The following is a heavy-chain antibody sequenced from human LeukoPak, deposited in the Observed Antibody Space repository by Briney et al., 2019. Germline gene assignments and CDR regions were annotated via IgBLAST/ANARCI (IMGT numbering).Heavy chain of an antibody. V-gene: IGHV3-23*01. CDR2: ISGSGGST. CDR1: GFTFSSYA. CDR3: AKSPLQGGTTWTDHFDY. J-gene: IGHJ4*02. Sequence: GGSLRLSCAASGFTFSSYAMSWVRQAPGKGLEWVSAISGSGGSTYYADSVKGRFTISRDNSKNTLYPQMNSLRAEDTAVYYCAKSPLQGGTTWTDHFDYWGQGTLVTVSS. D-gene: IGHD1-7*01.